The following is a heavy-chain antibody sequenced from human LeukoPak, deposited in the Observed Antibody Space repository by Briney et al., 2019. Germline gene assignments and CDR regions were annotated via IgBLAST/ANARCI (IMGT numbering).Heavy chain of an antibody. Sequence: NPSETLSLTCTVSGGSISSGGYYWSWIRQHPGKGLEWIGYIYYSGSTYYNPSLKSRVTISVDTSKNQFSLKLSSVTAADTAVYYCARGGRTGTTSPLFDYWGQGTLVTVSS. V-gene: IGHV4-31*03. CDR3: ARGGRTGTTSPLFDY. D-gene: IGHD1-14*01. CDR2: IYYSGST. J-gene: IGHJ4*02. CDR1: GGSISSGGYY.